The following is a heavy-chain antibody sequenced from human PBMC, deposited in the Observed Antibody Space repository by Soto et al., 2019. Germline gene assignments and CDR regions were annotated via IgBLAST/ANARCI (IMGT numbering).Heavy chain of an antibody. D-gene: IGHD2-21*01. J-gene: IGHJ6*02. Sequence: QEEFVQSGAEVKKPGSSVNVSCRTSEGTFASYSITWLRQAPGQRLEWMGEIIPLMRTVNYAQKFQDRVTITGDRSTSTVYMALSSLRSDDTAVYYCARDPVDLFGYLDVWGQGTPVTVSS. V-gene: IGHV1-69*06. CDR2: IIPLMRTV. CDR3: ARDPVDLFGYLDV. CDR1: EGTFASYS.